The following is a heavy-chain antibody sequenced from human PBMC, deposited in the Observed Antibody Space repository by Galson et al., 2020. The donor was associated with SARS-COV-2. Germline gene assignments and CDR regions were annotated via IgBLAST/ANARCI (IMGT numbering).Heavy chain of an antibody. J-gene: IGHJ3*01. CDR1: GLTFINYE. CDR3: ASPYLAAASFFGAFDL. CDR2: ISDSGTNI. D-gene: IGHD6-13*01. V-gene: IGHV3-48*03. Sequence: GESLKISCAASGLTFINYEMNWVHQAPGKGLEWISYISDSGTNIYYADSVKGRFTISRDNAKNSVYLQMTSLRAEDTAVYYCASPYLAAASFFGAFDLWGRGTLVTVSS.